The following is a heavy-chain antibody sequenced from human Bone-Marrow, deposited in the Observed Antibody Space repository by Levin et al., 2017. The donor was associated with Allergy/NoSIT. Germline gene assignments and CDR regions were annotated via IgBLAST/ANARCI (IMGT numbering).Heavy chain of an antibody. J-gene: IGHJ5*02. CDR3: ARGTTVIGVHSWFHP. V-gene: IGHV3-53*01. CDR2: IYSSGYT. Sequence: PGGSLRLSCAASGFSISNNYMSWLRQAPGQGLEWVSVIYSSGYTHYADAVKGRFTISRDNSKNTVSLQMNSLRAEDTAVYYCARGTTVIGVHSWFHPWGQGTLVTVSS. D-gene: IGHD3-3*01. CDR1: GFSISNNY.